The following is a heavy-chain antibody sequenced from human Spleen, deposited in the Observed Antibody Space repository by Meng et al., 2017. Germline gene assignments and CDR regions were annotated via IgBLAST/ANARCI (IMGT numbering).Heavy chain of an antibody. Sequence: EAAPGLGKPSGALPPPCTVSGGSSSSSSCYWGWIRQPPGEGLEWIGEINHSGSTNYNPSLKSRVTISVDTSKNQFSLKLSSVTAADTAVYYCARGGVDTAMAHWGQGTLVTVSS. J-gene: IGHJ4*02. CDR1: GGSSSSSSCY. D-gene: IGHD5-18*01. CDR2: INHSGST. V-gene: IGHV4-39*07. CDR3: ARGGVDTAMAH.